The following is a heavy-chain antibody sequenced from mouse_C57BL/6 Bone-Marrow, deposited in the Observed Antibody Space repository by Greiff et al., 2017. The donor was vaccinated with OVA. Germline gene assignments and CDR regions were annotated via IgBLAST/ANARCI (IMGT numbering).Heavy chain of an antibody. Sequence: VQLQQSGAELARPGASVKLSCKASGYTFTSYGISWVKQRTGQGLEWIGEIYPRSGNTYYNEKFKGKATLTADKSSSTAYMELRSLTSEDSAVYFCARSGAYYYGSSYRFAYWGQGTLVTVSA. CDR2: IYPRSGNT. CDR3: ARSGAYYYGSSYRFAY. CDR1: GYTFTSYG. J-gene: IGHJ3*01. D-gene: IGHD1-1*01. V-gene: IGHV1-81*01.